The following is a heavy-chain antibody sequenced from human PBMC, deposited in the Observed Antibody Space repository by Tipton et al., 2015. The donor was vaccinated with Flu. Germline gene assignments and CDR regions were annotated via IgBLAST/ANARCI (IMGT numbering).Heavy chain of an antibody. CDR3: TRGCRYCSGGRRDVMDV. CDR2: IYYSATT. CDR1: GDSISSGGFY. Sequence: GLVKPSQTLSLTCTVSGDSISSGGFYWSWIRQHPGKGLEWIGYIYYSATTYYNPSLESRATILVDTSKNQFSLKLNSLTAADTAVYYCTRGCRYCSGGRRDVMDVWGQGTTVTVSS. J-gene: IGHJ6*02. D-gene: IGHD2-15*01. V-gene: IGHV4-31*03.